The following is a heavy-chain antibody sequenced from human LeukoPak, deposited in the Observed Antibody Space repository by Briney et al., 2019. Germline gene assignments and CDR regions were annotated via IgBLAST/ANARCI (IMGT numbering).Heavy chain of an antibody. J-gene: IGHJ4*02. CDR2: ISGSGGST. Sequence: GGSLRLSCAASGFTFSSYAMSWVRQAPEKGLEWVSAISGSGGSTYYADSVKGRFTISRDNSKNTLYLQMNSLRAEDTAVYYCAKGGVTIVVRGGYFDYWGQGTLVTVSS. CDR3: AKGGVTIVVRGGYFDY. D-gene: IGHD3-10*01. CDR1: GFTFSSYA. V-gene: IGHV3-23*01.